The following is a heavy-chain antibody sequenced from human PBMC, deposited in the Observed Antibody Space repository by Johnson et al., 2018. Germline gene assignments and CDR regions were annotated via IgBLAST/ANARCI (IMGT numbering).Heavy chain of an antibody. J-gene: IGHJ6*02. CDR2: ISYDGSNK. CDR1: GFTFSSYG. V-gene: IGHV3-30*03. Sequence: QVQLVESGGGVVQPGRSLRLSCAASGFTFSSYGMHWVRQAPGKGLERVAVISYDGSNKYYADPVKGGFTISRDNSKNTLYLQRNSLRAEDTAVYSCARARRGMDVWGQGTTVTVFS. CDR3: ARARRGMDV.